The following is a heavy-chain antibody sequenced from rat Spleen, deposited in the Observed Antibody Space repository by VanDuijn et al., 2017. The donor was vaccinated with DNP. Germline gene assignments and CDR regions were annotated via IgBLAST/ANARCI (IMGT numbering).Heavy chain of an antibody. D-gene: IGHD1-4*01. V-gene: IGHV5-22*01. CDR1: GFIFSDYY. Sequence: EVQLVESGGGLVQPGGSLKLSCAASGFIFSDYYMAWVRQVPTKGLEWVAYISYDGGRTYNGDSVKGRFTISRDNAKNTLYLQMNSLRSEDTATYYCARHVLPLRVWDYWGQGVMVTVSS. CDR2: ISYDGGRT. J-gene: IGHJ2*01. CDR3: ARHVLPLRVWDY.